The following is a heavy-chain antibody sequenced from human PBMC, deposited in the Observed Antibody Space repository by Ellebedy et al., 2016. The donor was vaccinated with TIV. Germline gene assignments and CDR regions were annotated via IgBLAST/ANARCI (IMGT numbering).Heavy chain of an antibody. D-gene: IGHD2-2*02. CDR1: GFSFSSYS. Sequence: GESLKISCAASGFSFSSYSMNWVRLAPGKGLEWVSYISNSSSSIFYADSVRGRFTISRDNAKNTLYLQMNSLRAEDTAVYYCAKDPPLGEPATIWGDLKTNWFDPWGQGTLVTVSS. CDR2: ISNSSSSI. J-gene: IGHJ5*02. V-gene: IGHV3-48*01. CDR3: AKDPPLGEPATIWGDLKTNWFDP.